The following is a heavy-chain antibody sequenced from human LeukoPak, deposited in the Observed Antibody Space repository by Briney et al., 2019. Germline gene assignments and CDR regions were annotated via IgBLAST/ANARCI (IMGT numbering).Heavy chain of an antibody. CDR3: ARAGFGSWKYMDV. J-gene: IGHJ6*03. CDR1: GVTFTHYI. Sequence: ASVKVSCKASGVTFTHYIINWVRQPPGQGLEWMGKISAYNNYTTYAQKFQGRIAMTTDTSTNTAYMDLRSLRSDDTALCYCARAGFGSWKYMDVWGKGTTVTVSS. D-gene: IGHD3-10*01. V-gene: IGHV1-18*01. CDR2: ISAYNNYT.